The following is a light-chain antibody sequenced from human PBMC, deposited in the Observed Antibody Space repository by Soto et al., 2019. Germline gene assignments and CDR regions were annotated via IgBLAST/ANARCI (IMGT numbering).Light chain of an antibody. CDR3: QSYDSSNPYVV. CDR1: SGSIASNY. Sequence: NFMLTQPHSVSESPGKTVTISCTRSSGSIASNYVQWYQQRPGSAPTTVIYEDNQRPSGVPDRFSGSIDSSSNSASLTISGLKTEHEADYYCQSYDSSNPYVVFGGGTKLTVL. J-gene: IGLJ2*01. CDR2: EDN. V-gene: IGLV6-57*04.